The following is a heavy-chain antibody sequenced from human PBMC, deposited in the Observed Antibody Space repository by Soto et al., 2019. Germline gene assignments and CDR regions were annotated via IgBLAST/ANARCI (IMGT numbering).Heavy chain of an antibody. D-gene: IGHD2-2*01. V-gene: IGHV3-53*04. CDR1: GFTVSSNY. CDR2: IYSGGST. Sequence: PGGSLRLSCAASGFTVSSNYMSWVRQAPGKGLEWVSVIYSGGSTYYADSVKGRFTISRHNSKNTLYLQMNSLRAEDTAVYYCARDCSSTSCYDYYMDVWGKGTTVTVSS. CDR3: ARDCSSTSCYDYYMDV. J-gene: IGHJ6*03.